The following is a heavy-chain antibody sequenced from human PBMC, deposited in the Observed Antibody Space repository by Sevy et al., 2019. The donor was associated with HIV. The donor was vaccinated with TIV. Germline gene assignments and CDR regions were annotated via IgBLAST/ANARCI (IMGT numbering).Heavy chain of an antibody. Sequence: ASVKVSCRLSGYTLTELSMHWVRHTPGKGLEWLGGFDPEDGETTYAQKFRGRVTMTEDTSTVTAYMELSSLSSEDTAVYYCTTMEYYHNVIGYSSGDYWGQGTLVTVSS. V-gene: IGHV1-24*01. CDR2: FDPEDGET. D-gene: IGHD3-22*01. CDR3: TTMEYYHNVIGYSSGDY. CDR1: GYTLTELS. J-gene: IGHJ4*02.